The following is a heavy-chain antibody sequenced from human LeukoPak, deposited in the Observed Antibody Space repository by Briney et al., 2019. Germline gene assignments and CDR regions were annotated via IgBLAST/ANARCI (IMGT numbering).Heavy chain of an antibody. J-gene: IGHJ5*02. V-gene: IGHV1-3*01. Sequence: ASVKVSCKASGYTFTSYAMHWVRQAPGQRLEWMGWINAGNGNTKYSQKFQGRVTITRDTSASTAYMELSSLRSEDTAVYYCARSARGYYYDSSGNQREFDPWGQGTLVTVSS. CDR3: ARSARGYYYDSSGNQREFDP. CDR1: GYTFTSYA. D-gene: IGHD3-22*01. CDR2: INAGNGNT.